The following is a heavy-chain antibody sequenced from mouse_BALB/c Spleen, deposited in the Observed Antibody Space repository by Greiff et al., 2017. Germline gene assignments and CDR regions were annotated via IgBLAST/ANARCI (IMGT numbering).Heavy chain of an antibody. CDR3: ARPTTADWYFDV. CDR2: ISSGGSYT. J-gene: IGHJ1*01. D-gene: IGHD1-2*01. Sequence: EVMLVESGGDLVKPGGSLKLSCAASGFTFSSYGMSWVRQTPDKRLEWVATISSGGSYTYYPDSVKGRFTISRDNAKNTLYLQMSSLKSEDTAMYYCARPTTADWYFDVWGAGTTVTVSS. CDR1: GFTFSSYG. V-gene: IGHV5-6*01.